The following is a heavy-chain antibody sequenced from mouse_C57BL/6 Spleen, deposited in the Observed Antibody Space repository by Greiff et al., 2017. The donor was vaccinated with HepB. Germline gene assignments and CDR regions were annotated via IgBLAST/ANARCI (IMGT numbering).Heavy chain of an antibody. D-gene: IGHD1-2*01. Sequence: QVQLKESGTELVKPGASVKLSCKASGYTFTSYWMHWVKQRPGQGLEWIGNINPSNGGTNYNEKFKSKATLTVDKSSSTAYMQLSSLTSEDSAVYYCARGGTTAEGGYYAMDYWGQGTSVTVSS. V-gene: IGHV1-53*01. J-gene: IGHJ4*01. CDR2: INPSNGGT. CDR3: ARGGTTAEGGYYAMDY. CDR1: GYTFTSYW.